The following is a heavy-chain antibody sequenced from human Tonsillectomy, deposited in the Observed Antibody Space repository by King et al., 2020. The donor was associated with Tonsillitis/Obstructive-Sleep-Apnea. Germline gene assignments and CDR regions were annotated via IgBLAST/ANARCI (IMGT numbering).Heavy chain of an antibody. CDR3: ARGQPYSNYTHTQIPIPRGGLQNFDY. D-gene: IGHD4-11*01. CDR2: INHSGST. V-gene: IGHV4-34*01. Sequence: VQLPQWGAGLLKPSETLSLTCAVYGGSFSGYYWSWIRQPPGKGLEWIGEINHSGSTNYNPSLKSRVTISVDTSKNQFSLKLSSVTAADPDVSYCARGQPYSNYTHTQIPIPRGGLQNFDYWGQGTLVTVSS. CDR1: GGSFSGYY. J-gene: IGHJ4*02.